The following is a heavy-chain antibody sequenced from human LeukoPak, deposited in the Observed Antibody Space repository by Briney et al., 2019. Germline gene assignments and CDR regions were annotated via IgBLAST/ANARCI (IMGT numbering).Heavy chain of an antibody. CDR2: ISYDGSNK. CDR1: GFTFSSYA. Sequence: GGSLRLSCAASGFTFSSYAMHRVRQAPGKGLEWVAVISYDGSNKYYADSVKGRFTISRDNSKNTLYLQMNSLRAEDTAVYYCAREAVDYYGSGSYDYWGQGTLVTVSS. J-gene: IGHJ4*02. CDR3: AREAVDYYGSGSYDY. V-gene: IGHV3-30*04. D-gene: IGHD3-10*01.